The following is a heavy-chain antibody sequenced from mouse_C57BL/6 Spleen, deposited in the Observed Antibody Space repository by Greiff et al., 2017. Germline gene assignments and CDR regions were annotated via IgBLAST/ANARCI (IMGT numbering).Heavy chain of an antibody. V-gene: IGHV1-52*01. CDR3: ARAGSSSLYFDY. Sequence: VQLQQPGAELVRPGSSVKLSCKASGYTFTSYWMHWVKQRPIQGLEWIGNIDPSDSETHYNQKFKDKATLTVDKSSSTAYMQLSSLTSEDSAVYYCARAGSSSLYFDYWGQGTTLTVSS. J-gene: IGHJ2*01. CDR2: IDPSDSET. D-gene: IGHD1-1*01. CDR1: GYTFTSYW.